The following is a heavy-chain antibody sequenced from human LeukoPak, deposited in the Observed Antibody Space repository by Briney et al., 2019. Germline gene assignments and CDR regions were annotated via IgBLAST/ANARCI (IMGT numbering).Heavy chain of an antibody. J-gene: IGHJ4*02. CDR3: ASMTVDTAMVYY. D-gene: IGHD5-18*01. Sequence: ASVKVSCKASGYTFTGYYMHWVRQAPGRGLEWMGWINPNSGGTNYAQKFQGRVTMTRDTSISTAYMELSRLRSDDTAVYYCASMTVDTAMVYYWGQGTLVTVSS. V-gene: IGHV1-2*02. CDR1: GYTFTGYY. CDR2: INPNSGGT.